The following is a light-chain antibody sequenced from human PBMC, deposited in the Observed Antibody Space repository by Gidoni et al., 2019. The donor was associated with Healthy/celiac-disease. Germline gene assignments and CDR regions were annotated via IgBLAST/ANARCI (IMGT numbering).Light chain of an antibody. V-gene: IGKV1-39*01. CDR2: AAY. Sequence: DIQMTQSPSSLSASVGDRVTITCRASQSISSYLNWYQQKPGKAPKLLIYAAYSLQSGVPSRFSGSGSGTDFTLTISSLQPEDFATYYCQQSYSMPLTFGGGTKVEIK. J-gene: IGKJ4*01. CDR1: QSISSY. CDR3: QQSYSMPLT.